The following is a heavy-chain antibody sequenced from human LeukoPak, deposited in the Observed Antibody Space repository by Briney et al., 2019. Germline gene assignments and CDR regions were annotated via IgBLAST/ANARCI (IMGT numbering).Heavy chain of an antibody. J-gene: IGHJ4*02. D-gene: IGHD1-1*01. CDR2: ISYDGGNR. V-gene: IGHV3-30-3*01. CDR1: GFTFSSYA. CDR3: AGDRYNWNDGRRSVFDY. Sequence: PGGSLRLSCAASGFTFSSYAMHWVRQAPGKGLEWVAVISYDGGNRYYADSVKGRFTISRDNSKNTLYLQTNSLRGEDTAVYYCAGDRYNWNDGRRSVFDYWGQGTLVTVSS.